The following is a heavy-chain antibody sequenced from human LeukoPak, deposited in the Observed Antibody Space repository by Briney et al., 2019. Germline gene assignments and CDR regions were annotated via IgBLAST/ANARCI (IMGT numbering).Heavy chain of an antibody. D-gene: IGHD2-2*01. CDR3: AKDRHAPGRYCSSTTCFPFDP. Sequence: GGSLRLSCAASGFTFSGSAMHWVRQAPGKGLEWVSGISGSGGSTYYADSVKGRFTISRDNSKNTLYLQMNSLRAEDTAVYYCAKDRHAPGRYCSSTTCFPFDPWGQGTLVTVSS. V-gene: IGHV3-23*01. CDR2: ISGSGGST. CDR1: GFTFSGSA. J-gene: IGHJ5*02.